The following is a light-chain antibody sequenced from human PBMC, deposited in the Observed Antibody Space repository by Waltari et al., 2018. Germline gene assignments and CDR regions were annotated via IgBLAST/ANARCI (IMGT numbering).Light chain of an antibody. V-gene: IGKV3-15*01. CDR1: QSISTN. J-gene: IGKJ1*01. CDR2: GAS. CDR3: QQYHNWPGT. Sequence: EIVMTQSPASLSVSPGERATLSCRASQSISTNLAWYQQKPGQAPRLLIFGASSMAPALPARVSGSGSGTEFTLTITSMQSEDFAIYYCQQYHNWPGTFGQGTKVEIK.